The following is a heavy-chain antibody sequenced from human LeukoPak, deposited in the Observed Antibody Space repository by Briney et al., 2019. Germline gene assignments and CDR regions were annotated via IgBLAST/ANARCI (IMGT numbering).Heavy chain of an antibody. J-gene: IGHJ5*02. Sequence: AGSLRLSCAGSGFSVSNYYMSWVRQAPGKGLEWVSLIRDSGETFYADSVKGRFTISRDNSKNTMYLQMNRLRVEDTAVYFCARDRAVTQDWVEFDPWGQGTLVTVSS. CDR2: IRDSGET. CDR3: ARDRAVTQDWVEFDP. CDR1: GFSVSNYY. D-gene: IGHD4-17*01. V-gene: IGHV3-66*03.